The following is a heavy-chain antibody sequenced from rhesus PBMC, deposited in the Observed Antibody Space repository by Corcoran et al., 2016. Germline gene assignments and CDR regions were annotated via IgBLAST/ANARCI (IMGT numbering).Heavy chain of an antibody. D-gene: IGHD4-4*01. CDR1: GGSISDSYR. CDR2: NYGSSTST. J-gene: IGHJ4*01. V-gene: IGHV4S10*01. CDR3: ARDHFMVATGIDY. Sequence: QVQLQESGPGVVKPSETLSLTCAVSGGSISDSYRWSWIRQPPGKGLELIGENYGSSTSTNYNPSLNSRVTISTDTSKNQFSLKLSSVTAADTAVYYCARDHFMVATGIDYWGQGVLVTVSS.